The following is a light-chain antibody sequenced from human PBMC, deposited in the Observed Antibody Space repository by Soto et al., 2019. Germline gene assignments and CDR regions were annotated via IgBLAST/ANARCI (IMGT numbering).Light chain of an antibody. J-gene: IGKJ4*01. V-gene: IGKV3-11*01. CDR1: QSVSSY. Sequence: EVLLPQSPTPLSLSPGERSTLSCMASQSVSSYLAWYQQKPGQAPSLLIYDVSNRATGIPARFSGSGSETDFTLTISSLEPEDSAVYYCQQRSNGPSLTFCGGTKV. CDR3: QQRSNGPSLT. CDR2: DVS.